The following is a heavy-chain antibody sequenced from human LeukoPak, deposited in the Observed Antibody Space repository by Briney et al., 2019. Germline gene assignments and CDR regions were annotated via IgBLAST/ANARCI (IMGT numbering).Heavy chain of an antibody. Sequence: ASVKVSCKASGYTFTGYYMHWMRQAPGQGLEWMGRINPNSGGTNYAQKFQGRVTMTRDTSISTAYMELSRLRSDDTAVYYCARAATTGYNSSWYYYYYMDVWGKGTTVTVSS. CDR2: INPNSGGT. CDR3: ARAATTGYNSSWYYYYYMDV. J-gene: IGHJ6*03. D-gene: IGHD6-13*01. V-gene: IGHV1-2*06. CDR1: GYTFTGYY.